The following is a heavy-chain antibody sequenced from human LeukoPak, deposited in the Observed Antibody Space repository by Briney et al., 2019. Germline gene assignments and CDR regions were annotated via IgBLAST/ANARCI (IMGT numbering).Heavy chain of an antibody. V-gene: IGHV3-33*01. J-gene: IGHJ5*02. CDR1: GFTFSSCG. CDR3: ARERIAAAGTRVAP. D-gene: IGHD6-25*01. CDR2: IRYDGSKK. Sequence: GGSLRLSCAASGFTFSSCGMHWVRQAPGKGLEWVAVIRYDGSKKYYADSVKGRCTISGDNSKNTLYLQMNSLRAEDTAVYYCARERIAAAGTRVAPWGQGTLVTVSS.